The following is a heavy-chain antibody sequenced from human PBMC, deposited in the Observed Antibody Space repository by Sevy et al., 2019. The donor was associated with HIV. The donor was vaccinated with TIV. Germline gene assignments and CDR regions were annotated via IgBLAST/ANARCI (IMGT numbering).Heavy chain of an antibody. CDR3: AMNYYDSSGSSFFFDY. J-gene: IGHJ4*02. CDR2: IWYDGSNK. V-gene: IGHV3-33*01. D-gene: IGHD3-22*01. Sequence: GGSLRLSCAASGFTFSSYDMHWVRQAPGKGLEWVAVIWYDGSNKYYADSVKGRFTISRDNSKNTLYLQMNSLRAEDTAVYYCAMNYYDSSGSSFFFDYWGQGTLVTVSS. CDR1: GFTFSSYD.